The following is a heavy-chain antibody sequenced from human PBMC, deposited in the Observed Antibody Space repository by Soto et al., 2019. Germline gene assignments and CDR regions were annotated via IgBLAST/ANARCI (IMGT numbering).Heavy chain of an antibody. CDR2: IIPIFGTA. Sequence: ASVKVSCKASGGTFSSYAISWVRQAPGQGLEWMGGIIPIFGTANYAQKFQGRVTITADESTSTAYMELSSLRSEDTAVYYCARQRYYDILTGFSFDIWGQGTMVTVSS. D-gene: IGHD3-9*01. J-gene: IGHJ3*02. CDR1: GGTFSSYA. V-gene: IGHV1-69*13. CDR3: ARQRYYDILTGFSFDI.